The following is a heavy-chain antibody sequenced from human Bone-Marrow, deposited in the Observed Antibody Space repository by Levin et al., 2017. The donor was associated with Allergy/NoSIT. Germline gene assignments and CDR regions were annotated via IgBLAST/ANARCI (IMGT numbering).Heavy chain of an antibody. J-gene: IGHJ4*02. CDR2: FYYSGDT. V-gene: IGHV4-39*01. D-gene: IGHD6-19*01. CDR3: ARLRVGSGSFDY. CDR1: GDSVTSSTSF. Sequence: PSETLSLTCSVSGDSVTSSTSFWAWIRQPPGKGLEWIATFYYSGDTYYSPSLRSRVSISADASKNQFSLDLSSVTVSDTAVYYCARLRVGSGSFDYWGPGTHVTVSS.